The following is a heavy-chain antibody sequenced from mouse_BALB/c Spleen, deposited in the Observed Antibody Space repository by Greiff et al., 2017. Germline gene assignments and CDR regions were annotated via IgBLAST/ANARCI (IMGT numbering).Heavy chain of an antibody. V-gene: IGHV2-2*02. D-gene: IGHD2-10*02. CDR3: ARNKYGNFPWFAY. Sequence: VKLVESGPGLVQPSQSLSITCTVSGFSLTSYGVHWVRQSPGKGLEWLGVIWSGGSTDYNAAFISRLSISKDNSKSQVFFKMNSLQANDTAIYYCARNKYGNFPWFAYWGQGTLVTVSA. CDR1: GFSLTSYG. J-gene: IGHJ3*01. CDR2: IWSGGST.